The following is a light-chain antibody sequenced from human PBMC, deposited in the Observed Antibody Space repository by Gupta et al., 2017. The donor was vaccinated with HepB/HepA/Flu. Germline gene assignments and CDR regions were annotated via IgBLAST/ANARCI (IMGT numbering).Light chain of an antibody. CDR3: HQTEKFPCT. V-gene: IGKV1-12*01. Sequence: IQMPQSPSSVSASVAARVIITCRASQGSSNWLAWYQQKPGKAPQLLISAASNLQTGVPPRFSGSGSGTDFNLNINSLQPEDFATYYCHQTEKFPCTFGQGTKLEIK. J-gene: IGKJ2*02. CDR2: AAS. CDR1: QGSSNW.